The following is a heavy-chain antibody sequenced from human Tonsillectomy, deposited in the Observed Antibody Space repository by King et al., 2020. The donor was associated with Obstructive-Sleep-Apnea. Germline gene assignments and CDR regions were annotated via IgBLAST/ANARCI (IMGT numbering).Heavy chain of an antibody. CDR1: GYSFTSYW. D-gene: IGHD3-22*01. Sequence: VQLVESGAEVKKPGESLKISCKGSGYSFTSYWIGWVRQMPGKGLEWMGIIYPGDSDTRYSPSFQGQVTISADKSISTAYLQWSSLKASDTAMYYCETLPGYYYDSSGYYLGLDYWGQGTLVTVSS. CDR2: IYPGDSDT. J-gene: IGHJ4*02. CDR3: ETLPGYYYDSSGYYLGLDY. V-gene: IGHV5-51*01.